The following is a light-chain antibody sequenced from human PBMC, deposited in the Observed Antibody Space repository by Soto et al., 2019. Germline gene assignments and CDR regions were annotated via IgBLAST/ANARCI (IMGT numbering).Light chain of an antibody. Sequence: QSVLTQPPSASGTPGQRVTISCSGSSSNIGSNSVNWYQQLPGTAPKLLMYSSNQRPSGVPDRFSGSKSGTSASLAISGLQSEDEADYYCAAWDDSLNGLVFGGGTKLPVL. CDR2: SSN. V-gene: IGLV1-44*01. J-gene: IGLJ2*01. CDR1: SSNIGSNS. CDR3: AAWDDSLNGLV.